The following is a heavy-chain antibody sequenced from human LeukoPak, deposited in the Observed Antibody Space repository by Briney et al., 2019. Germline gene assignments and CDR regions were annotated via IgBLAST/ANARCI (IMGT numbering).Heavy chain of an antibody. Sequence: PGGSLRLSCAASGFSFSGYHMNWVRQAPGKGLEWVSSISSSSGYIYYADSVTGRFTISRDNAKNSLYLQMNSLRAEDTAVYYCAKGLWFGEVGTSGAFDIWGQGTMVTVSS. CDR2: ISSSSGYI. J-gene: IGHJ3*02. CDR3: AKGLWFGEVGTSGAFDI. V-gene: IGHV3-21*01. D-gene: IGHD3-10*01. CDR1: GFSFSGYH.